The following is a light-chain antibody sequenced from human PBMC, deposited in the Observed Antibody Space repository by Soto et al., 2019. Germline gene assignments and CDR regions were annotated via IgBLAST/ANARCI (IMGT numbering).Light chain of an antibody. J-gene: IGKJ1*01. CDR1: QSISSW. CDR3: QQYNSYSWT. CDR2: DAS. V-gene: IGKV1-5*01. Sequence: DIQMTQSPSTLSASVGDRVTITCRASQSISSWLAWYQQKPGKAPKLLIYDASSLESGVPSRFSGSGSGPEFTLTISSLQPDDVATYYCQQYNSYSWTFGQGTKVEIK.